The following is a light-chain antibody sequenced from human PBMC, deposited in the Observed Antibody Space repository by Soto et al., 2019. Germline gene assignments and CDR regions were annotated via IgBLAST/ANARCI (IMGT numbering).Light chain of an antibody. J-gene: IGLJ1*01. CDR3: TSYTSSTTNYV. Sequence: QSALTQPASVSGSPGQSITFSCTGNSSDIGGYNYVSWYQQHPGKAPKLMIYEVSNRPSGVSDRFSGSKSGNTASLTISGLQAEDEADYYCTSYTSSTTNYVFGTGTKLNVL. CDR1: SSDIGGYNY. V-gene: IGLV2-14*01. CDR2: EVS.